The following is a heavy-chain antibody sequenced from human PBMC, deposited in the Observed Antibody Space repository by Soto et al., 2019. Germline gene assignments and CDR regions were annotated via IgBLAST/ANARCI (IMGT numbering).Heavy chain of an antibody. J-gene: IGHJ6*03. CDR3: ARSHSNGYYYYYMDV. D-gene: IGHD4-4*01. CDR1: GFTFSSYS. V-gene: IGHV3-21*01. CDR2: ISSSSSYI. Sequence: PGGSVRLSCAASGFTFSSYSMNWVRQAPGKGLEWVSSISSSSSYIYYADSVKGRFTISRDNAKNSLYLQMNSLRAEDTAVYYCARSHSNGYYYYYMDVWGKGTTVTVSS.